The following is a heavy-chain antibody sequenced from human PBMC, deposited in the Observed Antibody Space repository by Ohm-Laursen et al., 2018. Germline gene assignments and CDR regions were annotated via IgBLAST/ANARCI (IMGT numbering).Heavy chain of an antibody. CDR3: ARRSESGEMDY. CDR1: GGSISSSSYY. D-gene: IGHD2-15*01. J-gene: IGHJ4*02. Sequence: SETLSLTCAVSGGSISSSSYYWGWIRQPPGKGLEWIGSIYYSGSTYYNPSLKSRVTISVDTSKNQFSLKLSSVTAADTAVYYCARRSESGEMDYWGQGTLATVSS. CDR2: IYYSGST. V-gene: IGHV4-39*01.